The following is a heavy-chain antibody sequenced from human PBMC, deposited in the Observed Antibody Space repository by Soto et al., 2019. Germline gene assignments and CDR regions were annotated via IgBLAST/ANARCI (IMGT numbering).Heavy chain of an antibody. Sequence: GGSLRLSCAASGFTFSNAWMNWVRQAPGKGLEWVGRIKSKTDGGTTDYAAPVKGRFTISRDDSKNTLYLQMNSLKTEDTAVYYCTTGSTGFGELSGYDYWGQGTLVTVSS. D-gene: IGHD3-10*01. CDR1: GFTFSNAW. CDR3: TTGSTGFGELSGYDY. CDR2: IKSKTDGGTT. J-gene: IGHJ4*02. V-gene: IGHV3-15*07.